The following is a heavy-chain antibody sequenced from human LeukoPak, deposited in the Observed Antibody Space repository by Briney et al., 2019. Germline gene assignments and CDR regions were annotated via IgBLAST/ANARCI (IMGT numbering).Heavy chain of an antibody. CDR2: IYSGGST. V-gene: IGHV3-53*01. CDR1: GFTVSTNY. CDR3: AKEGEVAAAAFDY. J-gene: IGHJ4*02. Sequence: GGSLRLSCAASGFTVSTNYMSWVRQAPGKGLEWVSVIYSGGSTYYADSVKGRFTISRDNSKNTLYLQMNSLRAEDTAVYYCAKEGEVAAAAFDYWGQGTLVTVSS. D-gene: IGHD6-13*01.